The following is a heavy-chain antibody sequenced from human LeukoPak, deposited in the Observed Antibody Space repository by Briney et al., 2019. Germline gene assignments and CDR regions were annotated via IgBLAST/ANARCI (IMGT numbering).Heavy chain of an antibody. CDR2: IYTSGST. CDR3: ARLPGGDSSSVVAFDI. Sequence: PSEILSLTCAVAGGSISTYYWSWIWQPAGEGLEWIGRIYTSGSTNYNPSLKCRVTMSVDTSKNQFSLNLRSVTAADTAVYYCARLPGGDSSSVVAFDIWGQGTMVTVSS. V-gene: IGHV4-4*07. J-gene: IGHJ3*02. D-gene: IGHD2-21*02. CDR1: GGSISTYY.